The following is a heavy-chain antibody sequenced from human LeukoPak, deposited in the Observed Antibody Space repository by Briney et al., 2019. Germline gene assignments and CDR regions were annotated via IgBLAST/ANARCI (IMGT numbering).Heavy chain of an antibody. D-gene: IGHD3-10*01. CDR3: AKDGDSTMVRGLSPLDY. J-gene: IGHJ4*02. V-gene: IGHV3-9*01. Sequence: PGGSLRLSCAASGFTFDDYAMHWVRQAPGKGLEWVSGISWNSGSIGYADSVKGRFTISRDNAKNSLYLQMNSLRAEDTALCYCAKDGDSTMVRGLSPLDYWGQGTLVTASS. CDR1: GFTFDDYA. CDR2: ISWNSGSI.